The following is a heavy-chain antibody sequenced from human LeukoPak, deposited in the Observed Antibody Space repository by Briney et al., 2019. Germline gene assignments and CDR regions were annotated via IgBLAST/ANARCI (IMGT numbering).Heavy chain of an antibody. CDR2: IHYNGNT. J-gene: IGHJ5*02. CDR1: GGSTSSYY. CDR3: ARGYSSGWYRGWFDP. Sequence: PSETLSPTCTVSGGSTSSYYWNWIRQPPGKGLEWIGHIHYNGNTNYNPSLKSGVTISVDTSKNQFSLKLSSVTAADTPVYYCARGYSSGWYRGWFDPWGQGTLVIVSS. V-gene: IGHV4-59*01. D-gene: IGHD6-19*01.